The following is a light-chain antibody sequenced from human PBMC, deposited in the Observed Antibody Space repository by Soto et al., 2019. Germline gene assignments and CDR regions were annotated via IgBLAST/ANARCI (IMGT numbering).Light chain of an antibody. CDR1: SGHSSYA. CDR2: LKSDGSH. Sequence: QSVLTQSPSASASLGASVKLTCTLSSGHSSYAIAWHQQQPEKGPRYLMKLKSDGSHSKGDGIPDRFSGSSSGAERYLTISSLQSEDEADYYWQTWGTDIRVVFGGGTKLTVL. V-gene: IGLV4-69*01. CDR3: QTWGTDIRVV. J-gene: IGLJ2*01.